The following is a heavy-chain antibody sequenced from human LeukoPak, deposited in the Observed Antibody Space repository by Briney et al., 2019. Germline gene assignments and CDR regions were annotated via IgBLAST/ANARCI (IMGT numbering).Heavy chain of an antibody. CDR1: GGSISSYY. V-gene: IGHV4-59*01. CDR3: ARGESKRYSGYDYSVMDV. CDR2: INYSGST. D-gene: IGHD5-12*01. Sequence: AETLSLTCTVSGGSISSYYWSWIRQPPGKGLEWIGYINYSGSTNYNPSLQRRVTISVDTSKNQFSLKLSSVTAADTAVYYCARGESKRYSGYDYSVMDVWGQGTTVTVSS. J-gene: IGHJ6*02.